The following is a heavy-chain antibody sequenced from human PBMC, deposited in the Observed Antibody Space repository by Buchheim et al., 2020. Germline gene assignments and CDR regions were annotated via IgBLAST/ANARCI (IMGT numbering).Heavy chain of an antibody. CDR1: GFTFSSYS. D-gene: IGHD2-2*02. J-gene: IGHJ4*02. CDR2: ISSSSSYL. Sequence: EVQLVESGGGLVKPGGSLRLSCAASGFTFSSYSMNWVRQAPGKGLEWVSSISSSSSYLYYAASVKGRFTISRDNAKNSLYLQMNSLRAEDTAVYYCAKDSSEYCSSTSCYSFDYWGQGTL. V-gene: IGHV3-21*01. CDR3: AKDSSEYCSSTSCYSFDY.